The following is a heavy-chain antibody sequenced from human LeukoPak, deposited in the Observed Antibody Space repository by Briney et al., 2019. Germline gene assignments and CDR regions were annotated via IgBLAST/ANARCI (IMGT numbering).Heavy chain of an antibody. J-gene: IGHJ3*02. CDR1: GFTFSSYV. CDR2: IRYDGSNK. Sequence: GGSLRLSCAASGFTFSSYVMHWVRQAPGKGLEWVAFIRYDGSNKYYSDSVKGRFTISRDNSKNTLYLQMNSLRADDTAVYYCAGLDAAMPDAFDIWGQGTTVTVSS. V-gene: IGHV3-30*02. CDR3: AGLDAAMPDAFDI. D-gene: IGHD5-18*01.